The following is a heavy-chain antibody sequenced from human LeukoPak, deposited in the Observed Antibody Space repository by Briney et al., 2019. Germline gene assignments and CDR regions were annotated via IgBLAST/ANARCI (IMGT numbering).Heavy chain of an antibody. J-gene: IGHJ4*02. CDR3: ARHCTASGCYFDF. D-gene: IGHD6-19*01. CDR2: ISGSSGST. CDR1: GFTFSTYA. V-gene: IGHV3-23*01. Sequence: GGSLRLSCAASGFTFSTYAMSWVRQAPGKGLEWVSGISGSSGSTYYADPVRGRFTISRDNSRNTLYLQLNSLTVADTAVYYCARHCTASGCYFDFWGQGTLVPVSS.